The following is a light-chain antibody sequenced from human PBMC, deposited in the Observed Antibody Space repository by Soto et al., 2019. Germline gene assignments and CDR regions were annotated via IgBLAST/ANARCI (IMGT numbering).Light chain of an antibody. CDR1: QDISNY. CDR3: QQYDNLPPYT. Sequence: DIQMTQSPSSLSASVGDRVTITCQASQDISNYLNWYQQKPGKAPKLLIYDASNLATGVPSRFSGSGSGTDFTFTISSLQPEDIATYHCQQYDNLPPYTFGQGTKLEIK. V-gene: IGKV1-33*01. CDR2: DAS. J-gene: IGKJ2*01.